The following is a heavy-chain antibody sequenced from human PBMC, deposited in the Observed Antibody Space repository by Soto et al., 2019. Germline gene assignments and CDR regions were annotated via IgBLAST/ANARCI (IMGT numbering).Heavy chain of an antibody. Sequence: EVQLVESGGGLVKPGGSLRLSCAASGFTFSSYSMNWVRQAPGKGLEWVSSISSSSSYIYYADSVKGRFTISRDNAKNSLYLQMNSLRAEDTAVYYCARGDPYGDETEVYYYYYMDVWGKGTTVTVSS. CDR1: GFTFSSYS. J-gene: IGHJ6*03. V-gene: IGHV3-21*01. CDR2: ISSSSSYI. D-gene: IGHD4-17*01. CDR3: ARGDPYGDETEVYYYYYMDV.